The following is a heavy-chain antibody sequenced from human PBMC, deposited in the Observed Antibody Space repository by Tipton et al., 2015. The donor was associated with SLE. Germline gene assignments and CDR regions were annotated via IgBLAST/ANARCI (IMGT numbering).Heavy chain of an antibody. CDR3: AKSPLGATDWYFDL. Sequence: SLRLSCAASGFTFSSYGMHWVRQAPGKGLEWVAFIRYDGSNKYYADSVKGRFTISRDNAKNSLYLQMNSLRAEDTALYYCAKSPLGATDWYFDLWGRGTLVTVSS. CDR1: GFTFSSYG. V-gene: IGHV3-30*02. J-gene: IGHJ2*01. D-gene: IGHD1-26*01. CDR2: IRYDGSNK.